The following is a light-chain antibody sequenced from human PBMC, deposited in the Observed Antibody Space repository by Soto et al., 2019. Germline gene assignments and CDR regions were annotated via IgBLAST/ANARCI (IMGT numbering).Light chain of an antibody. V-gene: IGKV1-5*03. CDR3: QQFSTFLLT. CDR2: EAS. Sequence: GYRVTITCRASQSIGSLLAWYQQKPGKAPKLLIYEASSLHSGVPSRFSGSGSGTEFTLTISSLQPDDFGTYYCQQFSTFLLTFGGGTKVDIK. CDR1: QSIGSL. J-gene: IGKJ4*01.